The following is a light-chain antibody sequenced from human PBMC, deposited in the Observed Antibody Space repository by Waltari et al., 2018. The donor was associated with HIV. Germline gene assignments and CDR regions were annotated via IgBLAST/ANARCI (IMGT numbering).Light chain of an antibody. J-gene: IGKJ1*01. V-gene: IGKV3-20*01. Sequence: DIVMTQSPGTLSLSPGQTATLSCRASQSLDNNYLAWYQQRPGQAPRLLMYGAFRRAAGIPDRFSGSGSGTDFTLTINRLEPEDFAVYYCQQYATSWTFGQGTKVEIK. CDR1: QSLDNNY. CDR3: QQYATSWT. CDR2: GAF.